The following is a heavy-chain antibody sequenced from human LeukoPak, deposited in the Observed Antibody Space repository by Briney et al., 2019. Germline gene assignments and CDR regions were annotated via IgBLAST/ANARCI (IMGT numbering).Heavy chain of an antibody. Sequence: SETLSLTCTVSGGSISSGDYYWSWIRQPPGKGLEWIGYIYYSGSTYYNPSLKSRVTISVDTSKNQFSLKLSSVTAADTAVYYCARHCSSTSCRQNFDYWGQGTLVTVSS. CDR3: ARHCSSTSCRQNFDY. V-gene: IGHV4-30-4*08. CDR1: GGSISSGDYY. D-gene: IGHD2-2*01. CDR2: IYYSGST. J-gene: IGHJ4*02.